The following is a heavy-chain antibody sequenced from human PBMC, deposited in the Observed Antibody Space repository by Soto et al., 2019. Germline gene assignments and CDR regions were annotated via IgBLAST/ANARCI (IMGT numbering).Heavy chain of an antibody. J-gene: IGHJ4*02. CDR2: IKSKTDGGTT. CDR3: TTDLGSIVVVVAATHPPDY. CDR1: GFTFSNAW. Sequence: GGSLRLSCAASGFTFSNAWMNWVRQAPGKGLEWVGRIKSKTDGGTTDYAAPVKGRFTISRDDSKNTLYLQMNSPKTEDTAVYYCTTDLGSIVVVVAATHPPDYWGQGTLVTVSS. V-gene: IGHV3-15*07. D-gene: IGHD2-15*01.